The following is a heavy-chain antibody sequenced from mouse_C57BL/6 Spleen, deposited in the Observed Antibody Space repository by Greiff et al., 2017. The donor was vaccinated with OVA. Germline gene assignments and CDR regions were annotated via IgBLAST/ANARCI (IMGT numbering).Heavy chain of an antibody. Sequence: EVMLVESGGGLVKPGGSLKLSCAASGFTFSDYGMHWVRQAPEKGLEWVAYISSGSSTIYYADTVKGRFTISRDNAKNTLFLQMTSLRSEDTAMYYCARPAAQATTWFAYWGQGTLVTVSA. CDR2: ISSGSSTI. CDR1: GFTFSDYG. CDR3: ARPAAQATTWFAY. V-gene: IGHV5-17*01. D-gene: IGHD3-2*02. J-gene: IGHJ3*01.